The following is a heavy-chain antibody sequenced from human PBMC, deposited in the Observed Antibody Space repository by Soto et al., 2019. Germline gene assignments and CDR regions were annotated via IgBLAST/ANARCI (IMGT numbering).Heavy chain of an antibody. CDR1: CGSISSVSYS. CDR3: ARDSDILTGYWGAFDI. CDR2: IYYSGST. D-gene: IGHD3-9*01. V-gene: IGHV4-31*03. J-gene: IGHJ3*02. Sequence: SETLHLSSPVSCGSISSVSYSCSWIRQHPGKGLEWIGYIYYSGSTYYNPSLKSRVTISVDTSKNQFSLKLSSVTAADTAVYYCARDSDILTGYWGAFDIWGQGTMVT.